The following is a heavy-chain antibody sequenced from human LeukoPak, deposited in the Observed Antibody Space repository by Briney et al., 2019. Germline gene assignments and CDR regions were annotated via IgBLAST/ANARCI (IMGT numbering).Heavy chain of an antibody. D-gene: IGHD3-10*01. V-gene: IGHV1-8*01. CDR3: ARILWFGELSFDY. Sequence: GASVKVSRKASGYTFTSYDINWVRQATGQGLEWMGWMNPNSGNTGYAQKFQGRVTMTRNTSISTAYMELSSLRSEDTAVYYCARILWFGELSFDYWGQGTLVTVSS. CDR1: GYTFTSYD. J-gene: IGHJ4*02. CDR2: MNPNSGNT.